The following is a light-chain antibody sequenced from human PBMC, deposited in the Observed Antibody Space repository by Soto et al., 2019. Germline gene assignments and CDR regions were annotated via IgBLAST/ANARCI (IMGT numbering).Light chain of an antibody. CDR3: QQYNTWPWT. CDR2: SAA. Sequence: EIVITQSPSNLSVSPGETASLSCRASQTIGDTLAWYQQRPGQAPRLVIHSAATRSTDIPGRISGGGSGTEFSLTISSLQSEDSAVYFCQQYNTWPWTFGQGTKVDIK. J-gene: IGKJ1*01. CDR1: QTIGDT. V-gene: IGKV3-15*01.